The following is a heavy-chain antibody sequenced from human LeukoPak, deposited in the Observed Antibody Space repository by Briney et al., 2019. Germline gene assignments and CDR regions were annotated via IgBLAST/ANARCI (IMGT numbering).Heavy chain of an antibody. CDR1: GYSFTSYW. CDR2: IYPGDSDT. D-gene: IGHD5-12*01. V-gene: IGHV5-51*01. Sequence: GESLKISCKGFGYSFTSYWIGWVRQMPGKGLEWMGIIYPGDSDTRYSPSFQGQVTISADKSISTAYLQWSSLKASDTAMYYCARLGGYGGYPYYFDYWGQGTLVTVSS. CDR3: ARLGGYGGYPYYFDY. J-gene: IGHJ4*02.